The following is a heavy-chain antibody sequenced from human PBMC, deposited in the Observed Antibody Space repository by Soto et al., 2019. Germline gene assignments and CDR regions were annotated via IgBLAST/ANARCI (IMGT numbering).Heavy chain of an antibody. CDR2: IYYSGST. CDR3: ARDREYSYGFIY. D-gene: IGHD5-18*01. V-gene: IGHV4-59*06. Sequence: SETMSLTCTVSGGSISSYYWSWIRQHPGKGLEWIGYIYYSGSTYYNPSLKSRVTISVDTSKNQFSLKLSSVTAADTAVYYCARDREYSYGFIYWGQGTLVTVSS. CDR1: GGSISSYY. J-gene: IGHJ4*02.